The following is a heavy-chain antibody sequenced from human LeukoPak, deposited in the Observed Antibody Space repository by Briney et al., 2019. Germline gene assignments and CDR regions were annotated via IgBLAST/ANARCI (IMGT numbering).Heavy chain of an antibody. J-gene: IGHJ4*02. D-gene: IGHD3-22*01. CDR1: GGFISSGSYY. V-gene: IGHV4-61*02. CDR3: ARASYDTPFDY. Sequence: SQTLSLTCTVSGGFISSGSYYWRWIRQPAGKGLEWIGRIYTSGSTNYNPSLKSRVTISVDTSKNQFSLKLSCVTAADTAVYYCARASYDTPFDYWGQGTLVTVSS. CDR2: IYTSGST.